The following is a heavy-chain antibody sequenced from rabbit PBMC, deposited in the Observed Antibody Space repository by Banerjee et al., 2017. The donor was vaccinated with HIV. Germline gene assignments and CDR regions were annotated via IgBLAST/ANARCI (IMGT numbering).Heavy chain of an antibody. Sequence: QEQLEESGGDLVKPGASLTLTCTASGFSFSSSYYISWVRQAPGKGLEWIAYIDTGSGSTYYASWAKGRFTISKTSSTTVTLQMTSLTAADTATYFCARGTATMNLWGPGTLVTVS. D-gene: IGHD6-1*01. CDR1: GFSFSSSYY. CDR2: IDTGSGST. J-gene: IGHJ6*01. V-gene: IGHV1S45*01. CDR3: ARGTATMNL.